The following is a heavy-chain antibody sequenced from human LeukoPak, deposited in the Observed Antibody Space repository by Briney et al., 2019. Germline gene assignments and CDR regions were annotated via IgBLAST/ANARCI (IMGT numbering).Heavy chain of an antibody. D-gene: IGHD3-9*01. CDR1: GFTFSSYG. V-gene: IGHV3-33*01. Sequence: GRSLRLSCAASGFTFSSYGMHWVRQAPGKGLEWVAVIWYDGSNKYYADSVKGRFTISRDNSKNTLYLQMNSLRAEDTAVYYCAREGLTYDILTGYYLGWGQGTLVTVSS. J-gene: IGHJ4*02. CDR2: IWYDGSNK. CDR3: AREGLTYDILTGYYLG.